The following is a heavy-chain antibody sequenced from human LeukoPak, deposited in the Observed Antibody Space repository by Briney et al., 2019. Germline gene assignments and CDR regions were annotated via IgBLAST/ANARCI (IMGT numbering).Heavy chain of an antibody. D-gene: IGHD6-6*01. CDR2: ISSSSSYT. CDR1: GFTFSDYY. CDR3: ARLNRGPKLADQSLSNWFDP. Sequence: KPGGSLRLPCAASGFTFSDYYMSWIRQAPGKGLEWVSYISSSSSYTNYADSVKGRFTISRDNAKNSLYLQMNSLRAEDTAVYYCARLNRGPKLADQSLSNWFDPWGQGTLVTVSS. J-gene: IGHJ5*02. V-gene: IGHV3-11*03.